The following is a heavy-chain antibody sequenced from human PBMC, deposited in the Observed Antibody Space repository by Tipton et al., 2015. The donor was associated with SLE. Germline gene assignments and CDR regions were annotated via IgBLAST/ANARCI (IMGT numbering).Heavy chain of an antibody. J-gene: IGHJ4*02. CDR2: IYYSGST. CDR3: ARSSIAASFDY. V-gene: IGHV4-59*08. D-gene: IGHD6-6*01. CDR1: GGSISSYY. Sequence: TLSLTCTVSGGSISSYYWSWIRQPPGKGLEWIGYIYYSGSTNYNPSLQSRVTISVDTSKNQFSLKLSSVTAADTAVYYCARSSIAASFDYWGQGTLVTVSS.